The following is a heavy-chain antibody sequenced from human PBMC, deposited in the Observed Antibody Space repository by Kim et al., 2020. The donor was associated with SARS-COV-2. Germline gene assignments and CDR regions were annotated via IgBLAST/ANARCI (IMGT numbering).Heavy chain of an antibody. Sequence: SLKSRVTISVDTSKNQFSLKLSSVTAADTAVYYCAATSLLPYYYYGMDVWGQGTTVTVSS. D-gene: IGHD3-22*01. V-gene: IGHV4-4*09. J-gene: IGHJ6*02. CDR3: AATSLLPYYYYGMDV.